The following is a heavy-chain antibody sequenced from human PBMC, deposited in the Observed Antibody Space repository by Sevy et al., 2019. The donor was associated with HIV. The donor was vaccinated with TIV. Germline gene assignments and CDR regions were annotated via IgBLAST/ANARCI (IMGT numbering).Heavy chain of an antibody. D-gene: IGHD3-16*01. CDR1: GGSISSGGYY. CDR3: AGIYARGELSVY. J-gene: IGHJ4*02. Sequence: SETLSLTCTVSGGSISSGGYYWSWLRQHPGKGLEWIGYIYYSGSTYYNPSLKSRVTISVDSSKNQFSLKLSSATAADTAVYSCAGIYARGELSVYWGQGTLVTVSS. V-gene: IGHV4-31*03. CDR2: IYYSGST.